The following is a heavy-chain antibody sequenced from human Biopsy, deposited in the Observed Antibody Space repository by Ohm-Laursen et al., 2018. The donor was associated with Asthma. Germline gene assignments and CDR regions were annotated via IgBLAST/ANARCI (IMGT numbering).Heavy chain of an antibody. CDR3: ARTTYGDDGFDP. CDR2: IYYNGRT. J-gene: IGHJ5*02. Sequence: PSDTLSLTCTVSGGSISSSSYYWGWIRQPPGKGLEWIGSIYYNGRTYYNPSLKSRVTISVDTSKKQLSLQLTSVTAADTAVYYCARTTYGDDGFDPWGQGTLVTVSS. V-gene: IGHV4-39*07. D-gene: IGHD4-17*01. CDR1: GGSISSSSYY.